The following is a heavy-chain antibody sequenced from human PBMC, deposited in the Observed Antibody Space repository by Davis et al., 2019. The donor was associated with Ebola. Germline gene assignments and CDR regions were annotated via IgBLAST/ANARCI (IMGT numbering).Heavy chain of an antibody. V-gene: IGHV3-23*01. J-gene: IGHJ4*02. CDR3: AKTAGYSSSWYTDY. CDR1: GFTFSSYA. D-gene: IGHD6-13*01. CDR2: ISGSGGST. Sequence: PGGSLRLSCEASGFTFSSYAMSWVRQAPGKGLEWVSAISGSGGSTYYADSVKGRFTISRDNSKNTLYLQMNSLRAEDTAVYYCAKTAGYSSSWYTDYWGQGTLVTVSS.